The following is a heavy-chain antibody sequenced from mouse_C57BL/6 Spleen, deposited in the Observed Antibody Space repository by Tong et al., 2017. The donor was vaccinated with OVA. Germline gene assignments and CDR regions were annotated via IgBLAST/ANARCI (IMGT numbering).Heavy chain of an antibody. CDR1: GYTFTDYY. D-gene: IGHD3-3*01. J-gene: IGHJ3*01. CDR2: IYPGSGNT. CDR3: ARSGGLAWFAY. Sequence: VQLQQSGAELARPGASVKLSCKASGYTFTDYYINWVKQRTGQGLEWIGEIYPGSGNTYYNEKFKGKATLTADKSASTAYMQLSSLTSEDSAVYFCARSGGLAWFAYWDQGTLVTVSA. V-gene: IGHV1-77*01.